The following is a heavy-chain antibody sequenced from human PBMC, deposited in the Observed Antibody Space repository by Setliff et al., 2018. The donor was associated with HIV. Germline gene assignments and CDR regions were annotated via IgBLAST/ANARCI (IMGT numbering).Heavy chain of an antibody. V-gene: IGHV3-73*01. J-gene: IGHJ4*02. CDR2: IKTKPNSYAT. CDR3: TVMYCSGGDCYSAY. Sequence: GGSLRLSCSASGFTFSCSALHWVCQASGKGLEWVGRIKTKPNSYATAHAESVKGRFTISRDDSQNTAYLQMNSLRTEDTAIYYCTVMYCSGGDCYSAYWGRGTLVTVSS. CDR1: GFTFSCSA. D-gene: IGHD2-15*01.